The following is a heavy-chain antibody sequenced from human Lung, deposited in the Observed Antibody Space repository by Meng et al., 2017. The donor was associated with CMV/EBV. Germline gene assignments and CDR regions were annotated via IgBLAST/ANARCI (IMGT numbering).Heavy chain of an antibody. J-gene: IGHJ6*02. CDR1: GGSISSSSYY. CDR3: ARDSLYEPKYGTDG. V-gene: IGHV4-31*03. CDR2: VFHTGAT. D-gene: IGHD5/OR15-5a*01. Sequence: TLSLXXTVSGGSISSSSYYWSWIRQHPGKGPEWIGYVFHTGATYYSPSLNSRLTLSLDTSKNQFSLKLSSVTAADTAVYYCARDSLYEPKYGTDGWGPGXTVXVSS.